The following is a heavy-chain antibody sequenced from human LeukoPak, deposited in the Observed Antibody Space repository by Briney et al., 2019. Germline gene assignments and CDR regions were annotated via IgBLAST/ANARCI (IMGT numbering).Heavy chain of an antibody. CDR3: ARGPMVRGVIRYFDY. Sequence: PSETLSLTCTVSGGSISSYYWNWIRQPAGKGLEWIGRIHTSGSTNYNPSLKSRVTMSVDTSKNQFSLKLSSVTAADTAVYYCARGPMVRGVIRYFDYWGQGTLVTVSS. J-gene: IGHJ4*02. CDR1: GGSISSYY. CDR2: IHTSGST. V-gene: IGHV4-4*07. D-gene: IGHD3-10*01.